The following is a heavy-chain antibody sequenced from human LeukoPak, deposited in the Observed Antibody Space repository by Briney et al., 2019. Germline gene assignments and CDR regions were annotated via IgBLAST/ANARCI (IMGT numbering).Heavy chain of an antibody. CDR1: GGSFSGYY. V-gene: IGHV4-34*01. D-gene: IGHD2-21*02. Sequence: PSETLSLTCAVYGGSFSGYYWSWIRQPPGKGLQWIGEINHSGSTNYNPSLKSRVTISVDTSKNQFSLKLSSVTAADTAVYYCARGSLPAYCGGDRSSYYFDYWGQGTLVTVSS. J-gene: IGHJ4*02. CDR3: ARGSLPAYCGGDRSSYYFDY. CDR2: INHSGST.